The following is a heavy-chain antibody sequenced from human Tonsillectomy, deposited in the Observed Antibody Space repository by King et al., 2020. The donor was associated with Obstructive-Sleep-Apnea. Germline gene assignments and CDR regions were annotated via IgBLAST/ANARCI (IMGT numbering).Heavy chain of an antibody. CDR1: GFTFPTYV. CDR3: ARDPDEGYDILPGYFGWFDP. V-gene: IGHV3-30-3*01. CDR2: ISYDGNNE. J-gene: IGHJ5*02. D-gene: IGHD3-9*01. Sequence: VQLVQSGGGVVQPGRSLRLSCAASGFTFPTYVMHWVRLAPGKGLEWVAVISYDGNNEYYADSVQGRFTISRDNSKNTLYLQMNSLRTEDTAVYYCARDPDEGYDILPGYFGWFDPWGQGTLVTVSS.